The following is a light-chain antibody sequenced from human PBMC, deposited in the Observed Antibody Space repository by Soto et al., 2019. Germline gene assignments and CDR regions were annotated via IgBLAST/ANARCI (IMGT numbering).Light chain of an antibody. CDR2: GAS. Sequence: EVVMTQSPGTLSVSPGERATLSCRASQSVSSNLAWYQQNPGQAPRLLIYGASTRATGIPARFSGSGSGTEFALTIASLQSEDFAVSYCQQYHNWPRTFGQGTKVDIK. V-gene: IGKV3-15*01. J-gene: IGKJ1*01. CDR3: QQYHNWPRT. CDR1: QSVSSN.